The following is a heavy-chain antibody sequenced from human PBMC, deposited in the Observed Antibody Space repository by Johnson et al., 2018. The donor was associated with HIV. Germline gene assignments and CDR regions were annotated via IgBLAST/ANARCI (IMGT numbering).Heavy chain of an antibody. CDR2: MSYDGSFQ. D-gene: IGHD5-12*01. Sequence: VQLVESGGGVVQPGRSVRLSCAASGLSFSDYGMHWVRQAPGKGLEWVAVMSYDGSFQDYADSVRGRFTISRDNSRSTLFLEMINLRDEDTALYYCARDVARAFDIWGQGTMVTVSS. J-gene: IGHJ3*02. CDR1: GLSFSDYG. CDR3: ARDVARAFDI. V-gene: IGHV3-30*04.